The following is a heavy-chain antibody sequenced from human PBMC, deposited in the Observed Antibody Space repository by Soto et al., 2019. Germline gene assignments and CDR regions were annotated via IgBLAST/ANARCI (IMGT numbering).Heavy chain of an antibody. CDR3: ARMAPCSDYFCYSRPLDS. CDR2: ITPNNGDT. Sequence: QVQLLQSGAEVKKPGASVKVSCKASGYTFDTYGISWVRQAPGQGLEWMGWITPNNGDTNYAQKIQGRVTLTTDTSTTTAYLEVRSLRSDDPTVYYCARMAPCSDYFCYSRPLDSWGQGTLVTVSS. D-gene: IGHD2-21*02. J-gene: IGHJ4*02. V-gene: IGHV1-18*01. CDR1: GYTFDTYG.